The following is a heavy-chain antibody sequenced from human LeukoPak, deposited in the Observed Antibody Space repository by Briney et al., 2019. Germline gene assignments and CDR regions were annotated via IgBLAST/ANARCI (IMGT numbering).Heavy chain of an antibody. V-gene: IGHV4-30-4*08. CDR1: GGSISSDDYY. CDR3: ARVAVTTFY. CDR2: IYYSGST. J-gene: IGHJ4*02. D-gene: IGHD4-17*01. Sequence: SETLSLTCTVSGGSISSDDYYWSWIRQPPGKGLEWIGSIYYSGSTYYNPSLKSRITISVDTSKNQFSLKLCSVTAADTAVYYCARVAVTTFYWGQGTLVTVSS.